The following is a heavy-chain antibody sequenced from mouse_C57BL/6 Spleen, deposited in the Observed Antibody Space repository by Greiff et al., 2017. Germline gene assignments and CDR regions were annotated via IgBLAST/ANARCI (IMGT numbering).Heavy chain of an antibody. Sequence: VQLQQPGAELVQPGASVKLSCKASGYTFTSSWMHWVKQRPGQGLEWIGMIHPNSGSTNYNEKFKSKATLTVDKSSSTAYMQLSSLTSEDYAVYYSAKSIYSSPYSRDYWGQGTSLTVSS. V-gene: IGHV1-64*01. CDR3: AKSIYSSPYSRDY. CDR2: IHPNSGST. J-gene: IGHJ4*01. CDR1: GYTFTSSW. D-gene: IGHD1-1*01.